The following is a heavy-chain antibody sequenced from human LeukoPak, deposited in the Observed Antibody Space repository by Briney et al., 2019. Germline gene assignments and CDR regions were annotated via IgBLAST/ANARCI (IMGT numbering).Heavy chain of an antibody. D-gene: IGHD7-27*01. CDR1: GGSISSSSYY. CDR2: IYYSGST. J-gene: IGHJ6*02. V-gene: IGHV4-39*07. CDR3: ARGGQTGVNYYYGMDV. Sequence: SETLSLTCTVSGGSISSSSYYWGWIRQPPGKGLEWIGSIYYSGSTYYNPSLKSRVTISVDTSKNQFSLKLSSVTAADTAVYYCARGGQTGVNYYYGMDVWGQGTTVTVSS.